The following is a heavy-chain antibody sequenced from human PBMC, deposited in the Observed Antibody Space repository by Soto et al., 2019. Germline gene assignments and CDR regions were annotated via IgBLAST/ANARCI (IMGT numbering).Heavy chain of an antibody. CDR2: IFPSDSDT. J-gene: IGHJ5*02. D-gene: IGHD3-22*01. V-gene: IGHV5-51*01. Sequence: SLKISCRTSGYKFTSYWIAWVRQMPGKGLEWMGIIFPSDSDTRYSPSFQGQVTISADRSTNTVFLQWASLKASDTAVYFCARKDKSGYFNWFDPWGQGTLVTVSS. CDR3: ARKDKSGYFNWFDP. CDR1: GYKFTSYW.